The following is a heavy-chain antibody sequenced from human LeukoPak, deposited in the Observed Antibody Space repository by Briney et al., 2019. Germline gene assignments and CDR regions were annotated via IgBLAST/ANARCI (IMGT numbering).Heavy chain of an antibody. CDR3: YSDATYRNQGWFVP. J-gene: IGHJ5*02. CDR2: INQDGSEK. Sequence: PGGSLRLSCAASGVAFSRDWMSWVRQAPGEGVERGASINQDGSEKYYVDSVKRRFTISRTTANNSLYLQMNSPRAESTAVYFSYSDATYRNQGWFVPCGRRTMLTVAS. D-gene: IGHD4-11*01. CDR1: GVAFSRDW. V-gene: IGHV3-7*03.